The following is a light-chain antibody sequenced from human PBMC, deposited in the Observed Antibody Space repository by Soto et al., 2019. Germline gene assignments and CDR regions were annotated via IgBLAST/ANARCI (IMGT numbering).Light chain of an antibody. CDR3: GTWESYLSVGV. V-gene: IGLV2-8*01. CDR2: EVN. Sequence: QSALTQPPSASGSPGQSVAISCTGTSSDVGGYNYVSWYQQHPGKAPKLMIYEVNKRPSGVPDRFSGSKSGNTASLTVSGLQAEDEADYYCGTWESYLSVGVFGGGTQLTVL. CDR1: SSDVGGYNY. J-gene: IGLJ3*02.